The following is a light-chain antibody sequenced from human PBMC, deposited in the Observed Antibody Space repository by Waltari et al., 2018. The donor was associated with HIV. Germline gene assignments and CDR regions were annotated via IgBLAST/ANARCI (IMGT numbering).Light chain of an antibody. CDR3: ASWDDSLNGYVV. Sequence: QSVLTQPPSASGTPGQRVTIPCSGSSSDIGSNPVNWYRQLPGTAPKLLIYGKNRRTAVLPGRFSGSRSGTTAALTSSGLQSEDEADYHCASWDDSLNGYVVFGGGTKLTVL. CDR1: SSDIGSNP. J-gene: IGLJ2*01. CDR2: GKN. V-gene: IGLV1-44*01.